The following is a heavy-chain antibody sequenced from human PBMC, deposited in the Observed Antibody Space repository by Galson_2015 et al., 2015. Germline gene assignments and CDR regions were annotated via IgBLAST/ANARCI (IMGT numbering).Heavy chain of an antibody. Sequence: SLRLSCAASAFTFSNYGMNWVRQAPGKGLEWVSYISSSSITIYYADSVKGRLTISRDNAKNSLYLQMNSLRDEDTAVYFCARELWGLGVGPDYWGQGTLVTVSS. CDR3: ARELWGLGVGPDY. J-gene: IGHJ4*02. D-gene: IGHD2-21*01. CDR1: AFTFSNYG. CDR2: ISSSSITI. V-gene: IGHV3-48*02.